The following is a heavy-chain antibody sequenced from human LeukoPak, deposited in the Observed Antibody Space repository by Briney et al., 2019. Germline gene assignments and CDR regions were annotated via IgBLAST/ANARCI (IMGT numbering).Heavy chain of an antibody. CDR1: GFTFSSYA. J-gene: IGHJ3*01. CDR2: FWADGSKQ. CDR3: ARDLSVSGLHF. Sequence: PGGSLRLSCAASGFTFSSYAMSWVRQAPGKGLEWVAAFWADGSKQSYEDSVEGRFTISRDISKSTLYLQMNSLRVEDTAVYYCARDLSVSGLHFCGQGTMVTVSP. D-gene: IGHD3-3*01. V-gene: IGHV3-33*08.